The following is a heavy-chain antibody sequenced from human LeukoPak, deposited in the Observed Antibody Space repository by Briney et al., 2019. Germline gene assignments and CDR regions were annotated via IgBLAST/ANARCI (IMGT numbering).Heavy chain of an antibody. V-gene: IGHV4-4*07. CDR3: ARDPTRSYYYDSSGSLSAFDI. CDR2: IYTSGST. CDR1: GGSISIYY. Sequence: KPSETLSLTCTVSGGSISIYYCSWIRQPARKGLEWIVCIYTSGSTNYNPSLKSRVTMSVDTSKNQFSLKLSSVTAADTAVYYCARDPTRSYYYDSSGSLSAFDIWGQGTMVTVSS. D-gene: IGHD3-22*01. J-gene: IGHJ3*02.